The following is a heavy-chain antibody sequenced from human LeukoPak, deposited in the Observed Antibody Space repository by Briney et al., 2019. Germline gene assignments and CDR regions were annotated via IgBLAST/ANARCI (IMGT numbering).Heavy chain of an antibody. J-gene: IGHJ6*03. CDR1: GGSISSNRYY. D-gene: IGHD2-15*01. V-gene: IGHV4-39*01. CDR3: ASFYCSGGSCYQYFSYYYMDV. CDR2: IFYSGST. Sequence: SETLSLTCTVSGGSISSNRYYWGRIRQTPEKELEWIGSIFYSGSTYYNPSLQSRVTISVDTSKNQFSLKLNSVTAADTAVYYCASFYCSGGSCYQYFSYYYMDVWGKGTTVTISS.